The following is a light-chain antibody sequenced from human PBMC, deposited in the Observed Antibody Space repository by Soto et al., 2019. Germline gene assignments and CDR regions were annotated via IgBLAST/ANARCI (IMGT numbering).Light chain of an antibody. V-gene: IGLV2-14*03. Sequence: QSVLTQPASVSGSPGQSITISCTGTTSDVGGYDYVSWYQQHPGQSPKLLIYDVSNRPSGVSHRFSGSKSGNTPSLSIPGLQAEDEADYSCYSFTTGNTLYVFGTGTKVTVL. J-gene: IGLJ1*01. CDR2: DVS. CDR1: TSDVGGYDY. CDR3: YSFTTGNTLYV.